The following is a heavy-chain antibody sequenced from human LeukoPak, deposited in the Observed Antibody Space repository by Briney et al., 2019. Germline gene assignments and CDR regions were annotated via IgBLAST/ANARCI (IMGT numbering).Heavy chain of an antibody. D-gene: IGHD2-2*02. Sequence: GGSLRLSCRASGFTFSNFAMSWVRQAPGKGLEWVSSISSSSSYIYYADSVKGRFTISRDNAKNSLYLQMNSLRAEDTAVYYCARDRVPAAIFGGWFDPWGQGTLVTVSS. CDR2: ISSSSSYI. J-gene: IGHJ5*02. V-gene: IGHV3-21*01. CDR3: ARDRVPAAIFGGWFDP. CDR1: GFTFSNFA.